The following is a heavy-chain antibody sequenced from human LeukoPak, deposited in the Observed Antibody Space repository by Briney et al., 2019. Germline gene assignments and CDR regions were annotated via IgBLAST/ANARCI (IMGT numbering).Heavy chain of an antibody. CDR3: ARHGSGFPKNNWFDP. CDR2: ISASGGAT. V-gene: IGHV3-23*01. Sequence: GGSLRLSCAASGFTFSNYALSWVRQAPGKGLEWVSTISASGGATYYADSVKGRFTISRDNSRNTLYLHMNSLRAEDTAVYYCARHGSGFPKNNWFDPWGQGTLVTVSS. CDR1: GFTFSNYA. D-gene: IGHD5-12*01. J-gene: IGHJ5*02.